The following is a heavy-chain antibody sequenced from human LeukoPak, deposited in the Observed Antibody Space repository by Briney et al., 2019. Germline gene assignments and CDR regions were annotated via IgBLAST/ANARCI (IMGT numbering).Heavy chain of an antibody. CDR2: IYYSGST. CDR1: GGSISSYY. J-gene: IGHJ3*02. V-gene: IGHV4-59*01. Sequence: SETLSLTCTVSGGSISSYYWSWIRQPPGKGLEWIGYIYYSGSTNHNPSLKSRVTISVDTSKNQFSLKLSSVTAADTAVYYCARQDYDILTGHPDAFDIWGQGTMVTVSS. D-gene: IGHD3-9*01. CDR3: ARQDYDILTGHPDAFDI.